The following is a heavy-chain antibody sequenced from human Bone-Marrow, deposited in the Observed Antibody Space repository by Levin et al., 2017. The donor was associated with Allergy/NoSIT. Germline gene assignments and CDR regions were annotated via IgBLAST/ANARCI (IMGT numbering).Heavy chain of an antibody. D-gene: IGHD3-22*01. V-gene: IGHV3-23*01. CDR2: ISGNGDST. CDR1: GFTFRSYG. Sequence: GESLKISCAASGFTFRSYGMSWVRQAPGKGLEWVAVISGNGDSTYYADSVKGRFTISRDKSKNTMYVQMNSLRVEDTAIYYCAKGHYYDSSGFLYKSDAFDMWGQGTKVTVSS. J-gene: IGHJ3*02. CDR3: AKGHYYDSSGFLYKSDAFDM.